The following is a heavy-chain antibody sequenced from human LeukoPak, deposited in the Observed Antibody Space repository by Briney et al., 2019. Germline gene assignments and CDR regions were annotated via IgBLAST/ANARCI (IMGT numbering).Heavy chain of an antibody. CDR3: ARAGSHWHYVY. V-gene: IGHV3-7*01. D-gene: IGHD3-10*01. Sequence: GGSLRLSCAASGFTFSSYAMSWVRRAPGKGLEWVANIKQDGSERYYVDSVKGRFTISRDNAKNSLSLQMNNLRVEDTAVYYCARAGSHWHYVYWGQGTVVTVSS. CDR2: IKQDGSER. CDR1: GFTFSSYA. J-gene: IGHJ4*02.